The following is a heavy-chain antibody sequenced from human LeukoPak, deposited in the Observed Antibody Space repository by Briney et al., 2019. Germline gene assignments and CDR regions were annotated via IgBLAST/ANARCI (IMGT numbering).Heavy chain of an antibody. CDR1: SDSISSYY. CDR3: ARHSFGSGGHLFDP. Sequence: SETLSLTCTVSSDSISSYYWSWIRQPPGKGLEWIGFIYYSGSTYYNPSLKSRVTISVDTSKNQFSLKLSSVTAADTAVYYCARHSFGSGGHLFDPWGQGTLVTVSS. J-gene: IGHJ5*02. CDR2: IYYSGST. D-gene: IGHD3-3*01. V-gene: IGHV4-59*04.